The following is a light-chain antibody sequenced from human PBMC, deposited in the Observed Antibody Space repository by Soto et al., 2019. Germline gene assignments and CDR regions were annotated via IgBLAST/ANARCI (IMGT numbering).Light chain of an antibody. V-gene: IGKV3D-15*01. Sequence: EIVLTQSPGTLSLSPGGRASLSCRASQSVGPYLAWYQQRPGQTPSLLIYGASTRATGIPDRFSGSGSGAHFTLTISSLQSEDFAVYYCQQYNNWPWTFGQGTKVDIK. J-gene: IGKJ1*01. CDR2: GAS. CDR1: QSVGPY. CDR3: QQYNNWPWT.